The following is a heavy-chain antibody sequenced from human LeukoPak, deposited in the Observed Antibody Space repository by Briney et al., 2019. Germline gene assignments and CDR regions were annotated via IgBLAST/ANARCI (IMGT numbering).Heavy chain of an antibody. D-gene: IGHD2-2*01. CDR3: AKARDIVVVPAAMCALDV. J-gene: IGHJ6*02. Sequence: GGSLRLSCAATGFTFSNYAMNWVRQAPGKGLEWVSAVSGSGAYTYYVDSVRGRFTISRDNSKSTLYLQLNSLTAEDTAVYYCAKARDIVVVPAAMCALDVWGQGTTVTVSS. CDR2: VSGSGAYT. V-gene: IGHV3-23*01. CDR1: GFTFSNYA.